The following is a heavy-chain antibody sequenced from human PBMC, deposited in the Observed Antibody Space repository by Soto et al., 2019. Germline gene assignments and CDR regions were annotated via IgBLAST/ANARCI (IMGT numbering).Heavy chain of an antibody. J-gene: IGHJ3*02. V-gene: IGHV3-11*01. CDR2: ISGSDSTM. CDR1: GFTFSDYY. Sequence: GGSLRLSCAASGFTFSDYYMSWIRQAPGKGLEWVSYISGSDSTMYYADSVKGRFTISRDNPKNSLYLQMNSLRAEDTAVYYCARGRLDTYGYDDAFDIWGQGTMVTVSS. D-gene: IGHD5-18*01. CDR3: ARGRLDTYGYDDAFDI.